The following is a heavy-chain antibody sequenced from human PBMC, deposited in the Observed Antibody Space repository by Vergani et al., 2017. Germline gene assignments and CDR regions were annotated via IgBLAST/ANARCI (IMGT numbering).Heavy chain of an antibody. CDR1: GFTFSACP. V-gene: IGHV3-23*01. J-gene: IGHJ3*02. Sequence: EVQLLQSGGGVIQPGGSVRLSCAASGFTFSACPMTWVRQAPGKGLEWVSAISGSGGSTYYADSVKGRFTISRDNSKNTLYLQMNSLRAEDTAVYYCAKDTGDGGSGWSYDAFDIWGQGTMVTVSS. CDR3: AKDTGDGGSGWSYDAFDI. D-gene: IGHD6-19*01. CDR2: ISGSGGST.